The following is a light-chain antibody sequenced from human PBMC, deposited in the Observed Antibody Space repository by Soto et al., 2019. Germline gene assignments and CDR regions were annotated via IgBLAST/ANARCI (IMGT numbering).Light chain of an antibody. J-gene: IGKJ1*01. Sequence: EIVLTQSPGTLSLSPGERATLSCRASQSVSSSYLAWYQQKPGQAPRLLIYGASSRATGIPDGFSGSGSGTDFTLTISRLEPEDFAVYYCQQYGSSLPWTFGQGTKVEIK. V-gene: IGKV3-20*01. CDR2: GAS. CDR3: QQYGSSLPWT. CDR1: QSVSSSY.